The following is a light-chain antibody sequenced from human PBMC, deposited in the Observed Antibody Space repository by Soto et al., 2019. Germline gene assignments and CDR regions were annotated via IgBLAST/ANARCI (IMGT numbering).Light chain of an antibody. CDR3: QQYNSYPLT. V-gene: IGKV1-5*03. CDR2: KAS. Sequence: DIQMTQSPSTLSASVGDRVTITCRASPSISSCLAWYQQKPGKAPKLLIYKASSLESGVPSRFSGSGSGTEFTLNISSLQPDDFATYYCQQYNSYPLTFGGGTKVEIK. J-gene: IGKJ4*01. CDR1: PSISSC.